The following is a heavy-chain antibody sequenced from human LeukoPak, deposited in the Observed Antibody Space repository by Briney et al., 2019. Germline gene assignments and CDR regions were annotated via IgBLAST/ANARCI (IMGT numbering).Heavy chain of an antibody. Sequence: GGSLRLSCAASGFTFSSYEMNWVRQAPGKGLEWVSYISSSGSTIYYADSVKGRFTISRDNSKNTLYLQMNSLRAEDTAVYYCAKGLGYCSSTSCYEWDYFDYWGQGTLVTVSS. CDR2: ISSSGSTI. D-gene: IGHD2-2*01. V-gene: IGHV3-48*03. J-gene: IGHJ4*02. CDR1: GFTFSSYE. CDR3: AKGLGYCSSTSCYEWDYFDY.